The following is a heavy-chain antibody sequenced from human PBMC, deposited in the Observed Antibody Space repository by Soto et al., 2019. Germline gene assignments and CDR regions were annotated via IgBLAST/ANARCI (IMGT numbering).Heavy chain of an antibody. J-gene: IGHJ6*03. V-gene: IGHV4-30-4*01. D-gene: IGHD6-6*01. Sequence: PSETLSLTCTVSGGSISSGDYYWSWIRQPPGKGLEWIGYIYYSGSTYYNPSLKSRVTISVDTSKNQFSLKLSSVTAADTAVYYCASLIAAPPGGYYYYYYMDVWGKGTTVTVSS. CDR2: IYYSGST. CDR3: ASLIAAPPGGYYYYYYMDV. CDR1: GGSISSGDYY.